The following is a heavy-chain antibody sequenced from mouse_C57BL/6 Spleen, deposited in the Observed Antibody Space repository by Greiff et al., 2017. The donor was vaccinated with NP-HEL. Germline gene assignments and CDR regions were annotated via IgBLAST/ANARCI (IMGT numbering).Heavy chain of an antibody. J-gene: IGHJ4*01. CDR3: AREGDLDSYYAMDY. V-gene: IGHV1-63*01. Sequence: QVQLQQSGAELVRPGTSVKMSCKASGYTFTNYWIGWAKQRPGHGLEWIGDIYPGGGYTNYNEKFKGKATLTADKSSSTAYMQFSSLTSEDSAIYDCAREGDLDSYYAMDYWGQGTSVTVSS. CDR2: IYPGGGYT. CDR1: GYTFTNYW.